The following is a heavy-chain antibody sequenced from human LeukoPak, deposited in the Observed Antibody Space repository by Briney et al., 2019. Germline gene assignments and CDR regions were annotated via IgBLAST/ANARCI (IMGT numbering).Heavy chain of an antibody. D-gene: IGHD5-18*01. J-gene: IGHJ4*02. Sequence: GGSLSLSCAASGFTFTTYWMHWVRQAPGKGLVPVCRINGDGSSTAYADSVKGRFTISRDNARNTVYLHMNSLRAEDTAVYYCVREMYSSYGGHDYWGQGTLVTVSS. CDR1: GFTFTTYW. CDR2: INGDGSST. V-gene: IGHV3-74*01. CDR3: VREMYSSYGGHDY.